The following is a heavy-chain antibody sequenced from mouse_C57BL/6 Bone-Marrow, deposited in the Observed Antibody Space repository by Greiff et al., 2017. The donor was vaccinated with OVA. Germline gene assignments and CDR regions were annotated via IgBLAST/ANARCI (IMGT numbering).Heavy chain of an antibody. CDR2: FYPGSGSI. CDR3: ARHEDRSDYFDY. J-gene: IGHJ2*01. V-gene: IGHV1-62-2*01. CDR1: GYTFTEYT. Sequence: QVHVKQSGAELVKPGASVKLSCKASGYTFTEYTIHWVKQRSGQGLEWIGWFYPGSGSIKYNEKFKDKATLTADKSSSTVYMELSRLTSEDSAVYFCARHEDRSDYFDYWGQGTTLTVSS.